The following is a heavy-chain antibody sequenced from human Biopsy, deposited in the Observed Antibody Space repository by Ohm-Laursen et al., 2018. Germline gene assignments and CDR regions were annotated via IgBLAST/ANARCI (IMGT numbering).Heavy chain of an antibody. D-gene: IGHD3-16*01. V-gene: IGHV4-34*01. J-gene: IGHJ6*02. CDR3: ARALDYYDPYYYYAMDV. CDR2: INHRGSA. Sequence: QTLSLTCAVNGASSSGYFWNWIRQPPGKGLEWIGEINHRGSASYNPSLKSRITVLVDTSKNQFSLKLRSVSAADTAVYFCARALDYYDPYYYYAMDVWGQGTSVTVSS. CDR1: GASSSGYF.